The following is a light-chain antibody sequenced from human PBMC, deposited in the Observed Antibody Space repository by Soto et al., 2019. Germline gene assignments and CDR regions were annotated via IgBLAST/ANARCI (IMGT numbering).Light chain of an antibody. Sequence: EIVMAQSPATLSVSPGDTATLPCRASQSVSSNLAWYQQKPGQAPRLLIYGASTRATGIPARFSGSGSGTEFTLTISSLQSEDIATYYCQQYDNLPGYTFGQGTKLEIK. V-gene: IGKV3D-15*01. CDR1: QSVSSN. CDR2: GAS. CDR3: QQYDNLPGYT. J-gene: IGKJ2*01.